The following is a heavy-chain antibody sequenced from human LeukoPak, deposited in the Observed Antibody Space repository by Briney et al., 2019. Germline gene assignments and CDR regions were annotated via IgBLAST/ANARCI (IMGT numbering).Heavy chain of an antibody. J-gene: IGHJ4*02. V-gene: IGHV1-2*02. CDR1: GYTFTGYY. CDR3: ARAGGTVTTIDY. Sequence: ASVKVSCKASGYTFTGYYMHWVRQAPGQGLEWMGWINPNSGGTNYAQKFQGRVTMTRDTSISTAYMELTRLRSDDTAVYYCARAGGTVTTIDYWGQGTLVTVSS. CDR2: INPNSGGT. D-gene: IGHD4-17*01.